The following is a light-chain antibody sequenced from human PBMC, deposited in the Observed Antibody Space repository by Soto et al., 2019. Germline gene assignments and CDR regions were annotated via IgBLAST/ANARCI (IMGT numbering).Light chain of an antibody. CDR3: QQYNNWPYT. CDR1: QHVSSN. CDR2: RAS. J-gene: IGKJ2*01. Sequence: EIVMTQSPATLSVSPGGSATLSCRASQHVSSNFAWYRQKPGQAPTLLIYRASTRATGIPARFSGSGSGTEXXXXXSSLQSEDFAVYYCQQYNNWPYTLGQGTKLEIK. V-gene: IGKV3-15*01.